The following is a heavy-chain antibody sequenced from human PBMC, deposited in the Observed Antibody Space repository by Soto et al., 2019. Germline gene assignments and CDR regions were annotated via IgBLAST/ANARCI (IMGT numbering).Heavy chain of an antibody. D-gene: IGHD2-15*01. Sequence: QVQLQESGPGLVKPSQTLSLTCTVSGGSISSGGYYWSWIRQHPGKGLEWIGYIYYSGSTYYNPSLKSRVTISVDTSKNRCSLQLSSVTAADTAVYYCAKGAVVVGYYYYYGMDVWGQGTTVTVSS. CDR2: IYYSGST. CDR3: AKGAVVVGYYYYYGMDV. V-gene: IGHV4-31*03. J-gene: IGHJ6*02. CDR1: GGSISSGGYY.